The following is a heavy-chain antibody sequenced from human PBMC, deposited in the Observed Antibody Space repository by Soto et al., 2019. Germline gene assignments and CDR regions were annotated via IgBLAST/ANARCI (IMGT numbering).Heavy chain of an antibody. CDR2: IYHSGST. D-gene: IGHD2-21*01. Sequence: CAVSGGSISSGGYSWSWIRQPPGKGLEWIGYIYHSGSTYYNPSLKSRVTISVDRSKNQFSLKLSSVTAADSAVYYCAGVRGPYCGGECYPPTPNWFDPWGQGTLVTVSS. V-gene: IGHV4-30-2*01. J-gene: IGHJ5*02. CDR1: GGSISSGGYS. CDR3: AGVRGPYCGGECYPPTPNWFDP.